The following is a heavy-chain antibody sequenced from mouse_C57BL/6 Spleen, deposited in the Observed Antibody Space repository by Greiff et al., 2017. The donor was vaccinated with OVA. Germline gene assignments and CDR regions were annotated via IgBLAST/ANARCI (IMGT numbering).Heavy chain of an antibody. CDR1: GFTFSSYA. CDR3: TRDDGYFDV. J-gene: IGHJ1*03. D-gene: IGHD2-12*01. V-gene: IGHV5-9-1*02. Sequence: DVKLVVSGEGLVKPGGSLKLFCAASGFTFSSYAMSWVRQTPGKRLEWVAYISSGGDYIYYVDTVKGRFTISRDNDRNTLYLQMSSLKSEDTAMYYCTRDDGYFDVWGTGTTVSVSS. CDR2: ISSGGDYI.